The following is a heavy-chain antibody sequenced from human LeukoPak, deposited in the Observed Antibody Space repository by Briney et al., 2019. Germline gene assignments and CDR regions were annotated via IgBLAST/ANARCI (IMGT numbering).Heavy chain of an antibody. CDR2: IIPIFGTA. CDR3: ASAPSSGWTTDAFDI. Sequence: SVKVSCKASGGTFSSYAISWVRQAPGQGLEWMGGIIPIFGTANYAQKFQGRVTITADESTSTAYMELSSLRSEDTAVYYCASAPSSGWTTDAFDIWGQGTMVTVSS. V-gene: IGHV1-69*13. CDR1: GGTFSSYA. D-gene: IGHD6-19*01. J-gene: IGHJ3*02.